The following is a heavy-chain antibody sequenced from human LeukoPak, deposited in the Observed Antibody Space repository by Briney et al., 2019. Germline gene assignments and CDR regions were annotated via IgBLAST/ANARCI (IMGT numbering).Heavy chain of an antibody. Sequence: ASVKVSCKASGGTFSSYAISWVRQAPGQGLEWMGIINPSGGSTSYAQKFQGRVTMTRDTSTSTVYMELGSLRSEDTAVYYCARAGTAGTVGYWGQGTLVTVSS. CDR2: INPSGGST. CDR3: ARAGTAGTVGY. D-gene: IGHD6-13*01. J-gene: IGHJ4*02. V-gene: IGHV1-46*01. CDR1: GGTFSSYA.